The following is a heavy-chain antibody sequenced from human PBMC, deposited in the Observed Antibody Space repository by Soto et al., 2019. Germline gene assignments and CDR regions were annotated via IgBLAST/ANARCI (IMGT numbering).Heavy chain of an antibody. CDR1: GFTFDDYG. V-gene: IGHV3-20*04. Sequence: GGSLRLSCAASGFTFDDYGMSWVRQAPGKGLEWVSGINWNGGSTGYADSVKGRFTISRDNAKNSLYLQMNSLRAEDTALYYCARDVSLVSPGSVWVYWGQGTLVTISS. CDR2: INWNGGST. J-gene: IGHJ4*02. D-gene: IGHD3-9*01. CDR3: ARDVSLVSPGSVWVY.